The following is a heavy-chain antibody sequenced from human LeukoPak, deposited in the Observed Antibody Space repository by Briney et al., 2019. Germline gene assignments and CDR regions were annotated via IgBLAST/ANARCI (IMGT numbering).Heavy chain of an antibody. CDR2: IYHSGST. J-gene: IGHJ4*02. V-gene: IGHV4-4*02. Sequence: SGTLSPTCAVSGGSISSSNWWSWVRQPPGKGLEWIGEIYHSGSTNYNPSLKSRVTISVDKSKNQFSLKLSSVTAADTAVYYCARDEAVGATNYFDYWGQGTLVTVSS. D-gene: IGHD1-26*01. CDR1: GGSISSSNW. CDR3: ARDEAVGATNYFDY.